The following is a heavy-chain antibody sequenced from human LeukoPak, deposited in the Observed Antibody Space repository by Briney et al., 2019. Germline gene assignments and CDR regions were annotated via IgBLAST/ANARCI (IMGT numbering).Heavy chain of an antibody. Sequence: ASVKVSCKACGYTFTGYYMHWVLQAPGQGLEWMGWINPNSGGTNYAQKFQGRVTMTRDTSISTAYMELSRLRSDDTAVYYCARVMGNRSGWYVDFDYWGQGTLVTVSS. V-gene: IGHV1-2*02. CDR2: INPNSGGT. D-gene: IGHD6-19*01. J-gene: IGHJ4*02. CDR1: GYTFTGYY. CDR3: ARVMGNRSGWYVDFDY.